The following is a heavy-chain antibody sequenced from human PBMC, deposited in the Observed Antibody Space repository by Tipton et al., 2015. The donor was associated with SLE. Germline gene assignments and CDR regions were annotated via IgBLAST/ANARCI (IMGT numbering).Heavy chain of an antibody. D-gene: IGHD6-6*01. CDR3: ARGGHSSSSNFFDY. CDR1: GGSFSGYY. J-gene: IGHJ4*02. CDR2: INHSGST. Sequence: TLSLTCAVYGGSFSGYYWSWIRQPPGKRLEWIGEINHSGSTNYNPSLKSRVTISVDTSKNQFSLKLSSVTAADTAVYYCARGGHSSSSNFFDYWGQGTLVPVSS. V-gene: IGHV4-34*01.